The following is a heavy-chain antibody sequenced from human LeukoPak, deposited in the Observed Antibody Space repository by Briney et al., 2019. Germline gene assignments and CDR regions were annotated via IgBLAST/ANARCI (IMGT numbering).Heavy chain of an antibody. D-gene: IGHD1-26*01. CDR1: GFTFSSYA. CDR3: ARDRIIVIPGPYSWLDS. Sequence: GGSLRLSCAASGFTFSSYAMNWVRQAPGKGLEWVSGISGSGTNTDYIDSVKGRFTVSRDNSKNTLYLQMNSLRAEDTALYFCARDRIIVIPGPYSWLDSWGQGALVTVSS. CDR2: ISGSGTNT. V-gene: IGHV3-23*01. J-gene: IGHJ5*01.